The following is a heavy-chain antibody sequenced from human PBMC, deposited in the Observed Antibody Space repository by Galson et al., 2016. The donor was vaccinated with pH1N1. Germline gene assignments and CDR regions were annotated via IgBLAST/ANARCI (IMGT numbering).Heavy chain of an antibody. CDR3: AKQGPILTGLPTFARNYYHYMDV. CDR1: GFTVSDNY. J-gene: IGHJ6*03. CDR2: ISGSGGIT. D-gene: IGHD2-15*01. V-gene: IGHV3-23*01. Sequence: SLRLSCAVSGFTVSDNYMNWVRQAPGKGLGWVSIISGSGGITYYADSVKGRFTISRDNSKSTLSLQVNSLRAEDTAIYYCAKQGPILTGLPTFARNYYHYMDVWGKGTTVTVSS.